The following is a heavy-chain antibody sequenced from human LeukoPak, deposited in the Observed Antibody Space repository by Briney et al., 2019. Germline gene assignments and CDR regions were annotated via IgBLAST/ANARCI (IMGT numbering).Heavy chain of an antibody. CDR3: ARLQEPYERWLPFDC. D-gene: IGHD5-18*01. Sequence: GGSLRLSCAASGFSFSAYSMTWVRQAPGKELEWVSTISGSGENIYFADSMKGRFTIARDNSKNSLSLQLNSLRAEDTAIYYCARLQEPYERWLPFDCWGQGTLVTASS. J-gene: IGHJ4*02. V-gene: IGHV3-23*01. CDR1: GFSFSAYS. CDR2: ISGSGENI.